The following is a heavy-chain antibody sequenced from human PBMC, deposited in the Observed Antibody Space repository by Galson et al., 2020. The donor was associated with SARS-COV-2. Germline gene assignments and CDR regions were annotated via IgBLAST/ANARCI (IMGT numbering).Heavy chain of an antibody. J-gene: IGHJ5*02. D-gene: IGHD2-15*01. Sequence: SETLSLTCTVSGGSISSSSYYWGWIRQPPGKGLEWIGSIYYSGSTYYNPSLKSRVTISVDTSKNQFSLKLSSVTAADTAVYYCARQGLGIYWFDPWGQGTLVTVSS. CDR1: GGSISSSSYY. CDR3: ARQGLGIYWFDP. V-gene: IGHV4-39*01. CDR2: IYYSGST.